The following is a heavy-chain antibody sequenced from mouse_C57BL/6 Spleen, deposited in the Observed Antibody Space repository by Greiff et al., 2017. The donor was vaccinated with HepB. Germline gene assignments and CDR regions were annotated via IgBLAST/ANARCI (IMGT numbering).Heavy chain of an antibody. CDR1: GYTFTDYN. CDR2: INPNNGGT. CDR3: AREGNCEYAMDY. V-gene: IGHV1-18*01. J-gene: IGHJ4*01. Sequence: VQLQQSGPELVKPGASVKITCKASGYTFTDYNMDWVKQSPGKSLEWIGDINPNNGGTNYNQKFKGKATLTVDKSSSTAYMELRSLTSEDTAVYYCAREGNCEYAMDYWGQGTSVTVSA. D-gene: IGHD2-1*01.